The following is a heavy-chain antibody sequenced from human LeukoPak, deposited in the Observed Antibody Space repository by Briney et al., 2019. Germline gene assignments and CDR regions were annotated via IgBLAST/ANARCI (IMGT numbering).Heavy chain of an antibody. V-gene: IGHV3-53*01. J-gene: IGHJ6*02. CDR2: IYSGGST. CDR1: GFTFSSNY. CDR3: ARFLGYSYGGAYYGMDV. Sequence: GGSLRLSCAASGFTFSSNYMSWVRQAPGKGLEWVSVIYSGGSTYYADSVKGRFTISRDNSKNTLYLQMNSLRAEDTAVYYCARFLGYSYGGAYYGMDVWGQGTTVTVSS. D-gene: IGHD5-18*01.